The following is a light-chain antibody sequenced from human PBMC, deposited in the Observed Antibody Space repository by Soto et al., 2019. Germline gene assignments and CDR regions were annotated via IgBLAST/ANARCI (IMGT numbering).Light chain of an antibody. V-gene: IGLV2-8*01. CDR3: SSFPGSNNFE. J-gene: IGLJ2*01. Sequence: QSALTQPPSASGSPGQSVTISCTGTSSDVGGYNYVSWYQQHPGKAPKLMIYEVSKRPSGVPDRFSCSKSGNTASLTVSGLQAEDEADYYCSSFPGSNNFEFGGGTKLTVL. CDR2: EVS. CDR1: SSDVGGYNY.